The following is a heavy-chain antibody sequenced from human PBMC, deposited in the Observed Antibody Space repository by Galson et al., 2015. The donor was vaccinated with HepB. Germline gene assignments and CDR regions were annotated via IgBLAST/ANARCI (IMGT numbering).Heavy chain of an antibody. CDR2: IFFDGSGT. CDR1: GFIFSNYG. CDR3: ARPLEGGYAIHDVFHI. Sequence: SLRLSCAASGFIFSNYGMHWVRQAPGKGLEWVAIIFFDGSGTYYSDSVKGRFTISRDNSKRILYLQMNSLRAEDTAIYYCARPLEGGYAIHDVFHIWGQGTMVTVSS. V-gene: IGHV3-33*01. J-gene: IGHJ3*02. D-gene: IGHD6-25*01.